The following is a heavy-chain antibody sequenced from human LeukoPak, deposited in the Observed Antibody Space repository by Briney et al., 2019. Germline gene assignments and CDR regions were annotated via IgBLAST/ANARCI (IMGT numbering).Heavy chain of an antibody. V-gene: IGHV3-23*01. D-gene: IGHD4-23*01. J-gene: IGHJ4*02. CDR2: ITSGGGST. Sequence: GGSLRLSCAASGFTFSTYAMSWVRQAPGKGLEWVSTITSGGGSTYYADSVKGRFTISRDSSKNTLYLRVNSLRAEDTAVYYCAKDGGKGEYYFDYWGQGTLVTVSS. CDR1: GFTFSTYA. CDR3: AKDGGKGEYYFDY.